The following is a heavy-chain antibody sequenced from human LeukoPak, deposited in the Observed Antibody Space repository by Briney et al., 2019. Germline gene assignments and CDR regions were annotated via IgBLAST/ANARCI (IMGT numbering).Heavy chain of an antibody. CDR1: GYSFGDNDF. D-gene: IGHD3-10*01. CDR2: SSHSGAT. Sequence: PSKTLSLTCAVSGYSFGDNDFWGWIRQPPGKGVEWIGTSSHSGATDYNPSLKSRVTISIDTSKNQFSLRLSSVTAADTAVYYCARLNAVKATFDYWGQGTLVTVSS. CDR3: ARLNAVKATFDY. V-gene: IGHV4-38-2*01. J-gene: IGHJ4*02.